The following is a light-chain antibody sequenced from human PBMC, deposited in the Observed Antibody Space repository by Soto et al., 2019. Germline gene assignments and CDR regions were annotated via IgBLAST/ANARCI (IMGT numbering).Light chain of an antibody. CDR1: NKHSNYG. CDR3: QTWVIDTGRV. Sequence: QSVLTQSPSASASLGASVKLTCTLNNKHSNYGNAWHQQQPERGPRYLMNVYSDGSHTKGDGIPDRFSASSSGAERYLTISRHQSDDEADYYCQTWVIDTGRVFGGGTKLTVL. V-gene: IGLV4-69*02. J-gene: IGLJ3*02. CDR2: VYSDGSH.